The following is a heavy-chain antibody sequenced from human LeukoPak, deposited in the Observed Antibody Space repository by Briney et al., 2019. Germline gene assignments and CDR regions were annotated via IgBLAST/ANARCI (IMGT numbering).Heavy chain of an antibody. CDR3: ATVGYGSSWSMPVFEY. CDR2: FDPEDGKI. Sequence: AAVKVSCKVSGYTLRELSMHWVRQVTGGGLEWMGGFDPEDGKIMYAQKFQGRLTMTEDTSTATAYMEMRSLTPEDTAVYYCATVGYGSSWSMPVFEYWGQGTPVTDPS. V-gene: IGHV1-24*01. CDR1: GYTLRELS. J-gene: IGHJ4*02. D-gene: IGHD6-13*01.